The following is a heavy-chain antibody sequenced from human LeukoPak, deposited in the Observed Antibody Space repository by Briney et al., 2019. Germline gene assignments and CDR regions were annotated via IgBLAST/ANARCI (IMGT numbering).Heavy chain of an antibody. CDR3: ARSYPFDY. D-gene: IGHD1-26*01. Sequence: KGRFTISRDNAKNTLYLQMNSLRVEDTAVYYCARSYPFDYWGQGTLVTVSS. V-gene: IGHV3-74*01. J-gene: IGHJ4*02.